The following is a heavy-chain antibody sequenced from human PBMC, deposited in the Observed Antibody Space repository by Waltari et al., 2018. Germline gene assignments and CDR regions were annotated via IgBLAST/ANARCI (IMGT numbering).Heavy chain of an antibody. D-gene: IGHD2-21*01. CDR1: GGTITSIGHY. CDR2: IYYTGDI. V-gene: IGHV4-39*01. J-gene: IGHJ4*02. CDR3: ARLWPWRGSIDY. Sequence: QLQLQESGPGLVKPSETLALAGSVSGGTITSIGHYWGWLRQPPGNGLDWLGTIYYTGDIYAKASLQSRVTLSVDKTKNQVSLKLTSVTAADTAVYYCARLWPWRGSIDYWGQGTLVTVSS.